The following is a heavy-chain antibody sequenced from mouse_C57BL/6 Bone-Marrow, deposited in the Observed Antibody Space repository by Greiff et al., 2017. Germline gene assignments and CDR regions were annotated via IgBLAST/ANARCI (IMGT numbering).Heavy chain of an antibody. CDR2: IDPENGDT. CDR1: GFNIKDDY. CDR3: TTDWDYGSSYWYFDV. V-gene: IGHV14-4*01. D-gene: IGHD1-1*01. Sequence: VQLQQSGAELVRPGASVKLSCTASGFNIKDDYMHWVKPRPEQGLEWIGWIDPENGDTEYASKFQGKATITADTSSNTAYLQLSSLTSEDTAVYYCTTDWDYGSSYWYFDVWGTGTTVTVSS. J-gene: IGHJ1*03.